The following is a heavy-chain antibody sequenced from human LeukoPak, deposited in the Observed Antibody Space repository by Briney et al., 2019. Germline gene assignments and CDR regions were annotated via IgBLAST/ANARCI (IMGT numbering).Heavy chain of an antibody. J-gene: IGHJ4*02. Sequence: TGGSLRLSCAASGFTFSSYSMNWVRQAPGKGLEWVSYISSSSSTIYYADSVKGRFTISRDNAKNSLYLQMNSLRAEDTAVYYCARDYAEVAPLWYFDYWGQGTLVTVSS. V-gene: IGHV3-48*04. CDR1: GFTFSSYS. CDR2: ISSSSSTI. CDR3: ARDYAEVAPLWYFDY. D-gene: IGHD5-12*01.